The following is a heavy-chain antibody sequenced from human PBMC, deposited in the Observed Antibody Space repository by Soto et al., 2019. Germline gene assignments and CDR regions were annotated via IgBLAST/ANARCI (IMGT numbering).Heavy chain of an antibody. CDR2: IWYDGSNK. D-gene: IGHD2-15*01. Sequence: QVQLVESGGGVVQPGRSLRLSCAASGFTFSNYGMHWVRQAPGKGLEWVAVIWYDGSNKYYPDSVKGRCTISRDNSKNTLYLKLNSLRAEDTAVYYCASEYCSGCSCYYYGMDVGCQGTTVTVSS. V-gene: IGHV3-33*01. J-gene: IGHJ6*02. CDR3: ASEYCSGCSCYYYGMDV. CDR1: GFTFSNYG.